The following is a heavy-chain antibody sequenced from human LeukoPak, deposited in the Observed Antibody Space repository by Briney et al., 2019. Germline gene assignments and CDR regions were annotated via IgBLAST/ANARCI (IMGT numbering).Heavy chain of an antibody. Sequence: GESLKISCKGSGYSFTSYWIGWVRQMPGKGLEWMGIIYPGDSDTRYSPSFQGQVTISADKSISTAYLQWGSLKASDTAMYYCARQEAVAGKGYYYYYGMDVWGQGTTVTVSS. CDR1: GYSFTSYW. CDR2: IYPGDSDT. J-gene: IGHJ6*02. D-gene: IGHD6-19*01. V-gene: IGHV5-51*01. CDR3: ARQEAVAGKGYYYYYGMDV.